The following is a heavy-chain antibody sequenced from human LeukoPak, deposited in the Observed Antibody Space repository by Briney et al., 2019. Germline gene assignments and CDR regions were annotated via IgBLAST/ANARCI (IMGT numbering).Heavy chain of an antibody. D-gene: IGHD3-10*01. CDR2: ICHSGST. CDR1: GDSISSSNC. Sequence: SETLSLTCSVSGDSISSSNCWSWVRQSPGKGLDWIGEICHSGSTNYNPSLKTRVAISMDKSKNQFSLQLTSVTAADTAVYYCATPKGYYYGSGPGYFNYWGQGTLVTVSS. V-gene: IGHV4-4*02. J-gene: IGHJ4*02. CDR3: ATPKGYYYGSGPGYFNY.